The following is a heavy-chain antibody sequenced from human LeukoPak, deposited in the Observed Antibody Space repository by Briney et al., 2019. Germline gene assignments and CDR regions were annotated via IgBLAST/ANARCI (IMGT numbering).Heavy chain of an antibody. V-gene: IGHV3-66*01. CDR2: IYSGGST. CDR1: GFTVSSNY. Sequence: GGSLRLSCAASGFTVSSNYMSWVRQAPGKGLEWFSVIYSGGSTYYADSVKGRFTISRDNSKNTLYLQMNSLRAEDTAVYYCARDSSGYYGYGMDVWGQETTVTVSS. J-gene: IGHJ6*02. D-gene: IGHD3-22*01. CDR3: ARDSSGYYGYGMDV.